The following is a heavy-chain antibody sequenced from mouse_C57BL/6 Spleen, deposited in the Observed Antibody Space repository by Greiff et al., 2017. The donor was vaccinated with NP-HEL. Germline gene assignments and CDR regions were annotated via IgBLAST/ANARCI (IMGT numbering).Heavy chain of an antibody. V-gene: IGHV5-17*01. Sequence: EVKVVESGGGLVKPGGSLKLSCAASGFTFSDYGMHWVRQAPEKGLEWVAYISSGSSTIYYADTVKGRFTISRDNAKNTLFLQMTSLRSEDTAMYYCARPRDTLYYAMDYWGQGTSVTVSS. CDR2: ISSGSSTI. CDR3: ARPRDTLYYAMDY. D-gene: IGHD3-3*01. J-gene: IGHJ4*01. CDR1: GFTFSDYG.